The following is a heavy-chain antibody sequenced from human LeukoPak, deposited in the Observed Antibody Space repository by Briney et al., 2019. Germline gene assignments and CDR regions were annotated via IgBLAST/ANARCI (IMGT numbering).Heavy chain of an antibody. V-gene: IGHV3-53*05. CDR2: IYSGGST. J-gene: IGHJ6*03. Sequence: GGSLRLSCAASGFTVSSNYMSWVRQAPGKGLEWVSVIYSGGSTYYADSVKGRFTISRDNSKNTLYLKMNSLRAEDTAVYYCAKGHGWEASYYYYYMDVWGRGTTVTISS. CDR3: AKGHGWEASYYYYYMDV. CDR1: GFTVSSNY. D-gene: IGHD1-26*01.